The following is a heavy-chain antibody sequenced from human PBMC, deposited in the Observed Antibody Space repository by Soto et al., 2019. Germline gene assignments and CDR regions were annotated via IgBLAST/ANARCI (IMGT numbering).Heavy chain of an antibody. D-gene: IGHD1-26*01. CDR2: ISGPGGVT. Sequence: LRLSCAASGFTFSNYAMSWLRQAPGKGLEWVSAISGPGGVTYYADSVKGRFTIYRDNSKNTLYLKMNSLRAEDTDVYYCAKAPGWELLVLLDYWGQGTLVTVSS. CDR1: GFTFSNYA. V-gene: IGHV3-23*01. CDR3: AKAPGWELLVLLDY. J-gene: IGHJ4*02.